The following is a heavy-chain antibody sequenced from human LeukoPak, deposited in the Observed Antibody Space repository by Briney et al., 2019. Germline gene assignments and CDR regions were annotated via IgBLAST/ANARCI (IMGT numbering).Heavy chain of an antibody. CDR1: SGSISSSSYY. V-gene: IGHV4-39*07. J-gene: IGHJ3*02. D-gene: IGHD2-15*01. Sequence: SETLSLTCTVSSGSISSSSYYWGWIRQPPGKGLEWIGSIYYSGSTYYNPSLKSRVTISVDTSKNQFSVKLSSVTAADTAVYYCARVGCSGGSCYRSRGAFDIWGQGTMVTVPS. CDR3: ARVGCSGGSCYRSRGAFDI. CDR2: IYYSGST.